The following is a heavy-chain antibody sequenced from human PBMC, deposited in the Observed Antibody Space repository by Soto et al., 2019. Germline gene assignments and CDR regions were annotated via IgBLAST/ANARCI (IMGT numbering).Heavy chain of an antibody. CDR1: GGSISSGGYS. J-gene: IGHJ5*02. CDR3: ARYSPPKKSYDSNPGWFDP. Sequence: PSETLSLTCAVSGGSISSGGYSWSWIRQPPGKGLEWIGYVSSTGSTNYNPSLKSRVSMSLDTSRNEFSLSLSSVTAADAAVYFCARYSPPKKSYDSNPGWFDPWGQGTLVTVSS. D-gene: IGHD3-22*01. CDR2: VSSTGST. V-gene: IGHV4-61*08.